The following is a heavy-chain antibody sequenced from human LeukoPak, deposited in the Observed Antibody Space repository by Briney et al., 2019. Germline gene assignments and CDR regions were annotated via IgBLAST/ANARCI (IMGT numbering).Heavy chain of an antibody. J-gene: IGHJ4*02. Sequence: GGSLRLSCAASGFTFSSYGMHWVRQAPGKGLEWEAVIWYDGSNDYYADSVKGRFTISRDNSKNTLYLQMNSLITEDTAVYYCARDVSGSYYNFDYWGQGTLVTVSS. CDR3: ARDVSGSYYNFDY. CDR1: GFTFSSYG. V-gene: IGHV3-33*01. D-gene: IGHD1-26*01. CDR2: IWYDGSND.